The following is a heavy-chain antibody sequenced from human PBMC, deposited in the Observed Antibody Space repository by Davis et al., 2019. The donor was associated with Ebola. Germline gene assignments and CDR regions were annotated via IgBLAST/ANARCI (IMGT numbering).Heavy chain of an antibody. CDR3: ARDLERRNYYYYGMDV. V-gene: IGHV3-11*06. CDR1: GFTFSDYY. CDR2: ISSSSSYT. J-gene: IGHJ6*02. Sequence: GESLKISCAASGFTFSDYYMSWIRQAPGKGLEWVSYISSSSSYTNYADSAKGRFTISRDNAKNSLYLQMNSLRAEDTAVYYCARDLERRNYYYYGMDVWGQGTTVTVSS.